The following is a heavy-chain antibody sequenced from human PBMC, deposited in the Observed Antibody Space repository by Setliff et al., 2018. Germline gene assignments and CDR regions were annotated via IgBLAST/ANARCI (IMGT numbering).Heavy chain of an antibody. CDR2: IIPIFGTA. CDR1: GGTFSSYA. V-gene: IGHV1-69*05. Sequence: GASVKVSCKASGGTFSSYAISWVRQAPGQGLEWMGGIIPIFGTANYAQKFQGRVTITTDGSTSTAYMELSSLRSEDTAVYYCATTRDDSSGYLLGIFAFDIWGQGTMVTVSS. J-gene: IGHJ3*02. CDR3: ATTRDDSSGYLLGIFAFDI. D-gene: IGHD3-22*01.